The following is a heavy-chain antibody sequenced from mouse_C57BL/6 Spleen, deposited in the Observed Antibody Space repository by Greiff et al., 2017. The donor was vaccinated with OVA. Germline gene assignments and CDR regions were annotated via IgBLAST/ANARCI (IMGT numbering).Heavy chain of an antibody. CDR1: GYTFTDYY. D-gene: IGHD2-4*01. Sequence: EVKLQQSGPELVKPGASVKISCKASGYTFTDYYMNWVKQSHGKSLEWIGDINPNNGGTSYNQKFKGKATLTVDKSSSTAYMELRSLTSEDSAVYYCASHYDYDSAMDYWGQGTSVTVSS. V-gene: IGHV1-26*01. J-gene: IGHJ4*01. CDR3: ASHYDYDSAMDY. CDR2: INPNNGGT.